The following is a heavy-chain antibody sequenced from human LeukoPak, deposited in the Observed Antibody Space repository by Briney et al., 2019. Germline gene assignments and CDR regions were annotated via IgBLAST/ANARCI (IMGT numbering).Heavy chain of an antibody. D-gene: IGHD3-22*01. Sequence: GASVKVSCTASGGTFSSYAISWVRQAPGQGLEWMGGIIPIFGTANYAQKFQGRVTITADESTSTAYMELSSLRSEDTAVYYCARYHSSGYYYSYWGQGTLVTVSS. CDR1: GGTFSSYA. J-gene: IGHJ4*02. V-gene: IGHV1-69*13. CDR3: ARYHSSGYYYSY. CDR2: IIPIFGTA.